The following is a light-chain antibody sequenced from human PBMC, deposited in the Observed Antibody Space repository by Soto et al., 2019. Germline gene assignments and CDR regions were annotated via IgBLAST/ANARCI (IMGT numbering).Light chain of an antibody. J-gene: IGKJ1*01. Sequence: DIAMTQSPGPLSVSPGESATLSCRASQSVHTNLAWYQQKPGQAPRLIIYDASNRATGIPARFTGSWSGTDCTITISSLEPEDVAVYYCQQRSNWPQTLGQGTKVDIK. CDR2: DAS. V-gene: IGKV3-11*01. CDR1: QSVHTN. CDR3: QQRSNWPQT.